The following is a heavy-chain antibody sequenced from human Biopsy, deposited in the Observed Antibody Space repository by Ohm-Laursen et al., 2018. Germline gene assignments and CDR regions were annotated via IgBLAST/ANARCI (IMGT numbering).Heavy chain of an antibody. CDR2: RFHSGSP. D-gene: IGHD3/OR15-3a*01. V-gene: IGHV4-59*08. J-gene: IGHJ4*02. CDR1: GGSITADF. CDR3: VRLNRRGNIIFFDY. Sequence: SHTLSLTCTVSGGSITADFWTWIRQPPGERLEWIGYRFHSGSPMYNPSLKSRVTISVDTSKIQFSLTLTAVTAADTAVYYCVRLNRRGNIIFFDYWGRGTLVTVSS.